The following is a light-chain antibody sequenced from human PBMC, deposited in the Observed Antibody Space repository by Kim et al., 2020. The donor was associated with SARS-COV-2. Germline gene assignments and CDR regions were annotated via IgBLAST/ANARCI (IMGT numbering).Light chain of an antibody. CDR1: QSLVFSDGKTY. CDR3: MQALQTP. Sequence: DVIMTQSPLSLPVTLGQPASISCRSSQSLVFSDGKTYLNWFHQRPGQSPRRLIYKVSNRDSGVPDRFSGSGSGTDFTLKISRVEAEDVGVYYCMQALQTPFGQGTKLEIK. V-gene: IGKV2-30*01. CDR2: KVS. J-gene: IGKJ2*01.